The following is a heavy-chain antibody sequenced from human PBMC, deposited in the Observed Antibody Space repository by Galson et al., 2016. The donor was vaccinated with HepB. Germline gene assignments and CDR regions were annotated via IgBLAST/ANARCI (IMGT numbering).Heavy chain of an antibody. CDR2: INHSGDS. D-gene: IGHD3-10*01. CDR1: GGSFGGYY. V-gene: IGHV4-34*01. J-gene: IGHJ5*02. CDR3: ARVYYPNWFDP. Sequence: ETLSLTCAVYGGSFGGYYWQWIRQPPGKGLEWIAEINHSGDSSYNPSLESRVTISVDSSKAQIFLNLSSVTAADTAVYYCARVYYPNWFDPWGQGTLVTVSS.